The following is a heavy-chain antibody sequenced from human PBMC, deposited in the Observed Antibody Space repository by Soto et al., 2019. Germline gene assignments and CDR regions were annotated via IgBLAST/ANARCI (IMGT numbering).Heavy chain of an antibody. CDR1: GGTFSSYA. V-gene: IGHV1-69*13. D-gene: IGHD2-21*02. CDR3: AREERYCGGDCYLRFDY. J-gene: IGHJ4*02. CDR2: IIPIFGTA. Sequence: SVKVSFKASGGTFSSYAISWLRQAPGQGLEWMGGIIPIFGTANYAQKFQGRVTITADESTSTAYMELSSLRSEDTAVYYCAREERYCGGDCYLRFDYWGQGTLVTAPQ.